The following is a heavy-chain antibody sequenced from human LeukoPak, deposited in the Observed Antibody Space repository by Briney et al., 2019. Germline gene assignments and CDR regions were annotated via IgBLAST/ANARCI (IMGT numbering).Heavy chain of an antibody. D-gene: IGHD3-3*01. V-gene: IGHV4-34*01. CDR2: INHSGST. CDR1: GGSFSGYY. CDR3: ARAPYITIFGVVIPLHGFDP. Sequence: SETLSLTCAVSGGSFSGYYWSWIRQPPGKGLEGIGEINHSGSTNYNPSLKSRVTISVDTSKNQFSLKLSSVTAADTAVYYCARAPYITIFGVVIPLHGFDPWGQGTLVTVSS. J-gene: IGHJ5*02.